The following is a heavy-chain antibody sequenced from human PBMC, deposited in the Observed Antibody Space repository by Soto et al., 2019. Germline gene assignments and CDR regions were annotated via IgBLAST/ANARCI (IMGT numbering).Heavy chain of an antibody. V-gene: IGHV3-23*01. CDR1: GFTFSSYA. D-gene: IGHD2-15*01. J-gene: IGHJ4*02. Sequence: EVQLLESGGGLVQPGGSLRLSCAASGFTFSSYAMSWVRQAPGKGLEWVSAISGSGGSTYYADSVKGRFTISRDNSKNTLYLQMNSLRAEDTAVYYCAKMEPIGYCSGGSCLFFDYRGQGTLVTVSS. CDR2: ISGSGGST. CDR3: AKMEPIGYCSGGSCLFFDY.